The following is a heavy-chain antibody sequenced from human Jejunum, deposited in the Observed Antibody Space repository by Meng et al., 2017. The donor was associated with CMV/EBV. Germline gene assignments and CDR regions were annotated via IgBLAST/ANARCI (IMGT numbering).Heavy chain of an antibody. D-gene: IGHD2-21*02. Sequence: QVLQVQSGPEVQKPGAWVKVSCKTSGYTVREHGISWVRQAPGQGLEWVGWISPYNGNTDSAQKIQGRVTMTTDTSTSTVYLELKNLKSDDTAIYYCARDSSDDYFDYWGQGTLVTVSS. J-gene: IGHJ4*02. CDR2: ISPYNGNT. CDR1: GYTVREHG. CDR3: ARDSSDDYFDY. V-gene: IGHV1-18*01.